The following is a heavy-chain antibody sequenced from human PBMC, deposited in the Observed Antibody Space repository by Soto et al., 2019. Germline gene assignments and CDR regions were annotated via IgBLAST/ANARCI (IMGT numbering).Heavy chain of an antibody. D-gene: IGHD6-6*01. CDR1: CGSISSYY. V-gene: IGHV4-59*01. Sequence: SETLSLTCTVSCGSISSYYWSWIRQPPGKGLEWIGYIYYSGSTNYNPSLKSRVTISVDTSKNQFSLKLSSVTAADTAVYYCASGYSSSGGAFGYWGQGTLVTVSS. CDR2: IYYSGST. J-gene: IGHJ4*02. CDR3: ASGYSSSGGAFGY.